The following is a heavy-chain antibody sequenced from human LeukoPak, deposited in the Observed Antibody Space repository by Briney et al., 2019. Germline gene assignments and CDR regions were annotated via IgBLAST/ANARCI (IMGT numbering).Heavy chain of an antibody. CDR2: IHYTGNT. D-gene: IGHD3-22*01. CDR1: GGSFSGYY. J-gene: IGHJ4*02. CDR3: ARLHPSSSGYSDY. V-gene: IGHV4-59*08. Sequence: SETLSLTCAVYGGSFSGYYWNWIRQPPGKGLEWIGYIHYTGNTKCNPSLNSRITISVDTSKNQVSLKLTSVTAADTAMYYCARLHPSSSGYSDYWGQGTLVTVSS.